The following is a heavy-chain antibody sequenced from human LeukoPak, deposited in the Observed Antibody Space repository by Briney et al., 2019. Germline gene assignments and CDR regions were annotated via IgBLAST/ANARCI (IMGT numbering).Heavy chain of an antibody. CDR3: ASVFGSRVPNI. CDR2: IIPIFGTA. CDR1: GGTLSSYA. J-gene: IGHJ3*02. D-gene: IGHD3-16*01. Sequence: GASVKVSCKASGGTLSSYAISWVRQAPGQGLEWMGRIIPIFGTANYAQKFQGRVTITADKSTSTAYMELSSLRSEDTAVYYCASVFGSRVPNIWGQGTMVTVSS. V-gene: IGHV1-69*06.